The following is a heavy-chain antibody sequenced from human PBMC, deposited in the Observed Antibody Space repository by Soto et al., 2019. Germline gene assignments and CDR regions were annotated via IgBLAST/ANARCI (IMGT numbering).Heavy chain of an antibody. J-gene: IGHJ4*02. CDR1: GFTFSSYA. Sequence: GGSLRLSCAASGFTFSSYAMSWVRQAPGKGLEWVSAISGSGGSTYYADSVKGRFTISRDNSKNTLYLQMNSLRAEDTAVYYCAKDGLRYFDWLSYFDYWGQGTLVTVSS. CDR2: ISGSGGST. CDR3: AKDGLRYFDWLSYFDY. V-gene: IGHV3-23*01. D-gene: IGHD3-9*01.